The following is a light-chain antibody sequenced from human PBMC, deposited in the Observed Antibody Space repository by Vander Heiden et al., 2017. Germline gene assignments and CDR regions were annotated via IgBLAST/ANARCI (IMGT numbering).Light chain of an antibody. CDR1: QSLLHSNGYNY. CDR3: NQALQTPTT. V-gene: IGKV2-28*01. J-gene: IGKJ4*01. Sequence: DIVMTQSPLSLPVTPGEPASISCRSSQSLLHSNGYNYLDWYLQKPGQSPQLLIYLGSNRASGVPDRFSGSGSGTDFTLKISRVEAEDVGVYYCNQALQTPTTFGGGTKVEIK. CDR2: LGS.